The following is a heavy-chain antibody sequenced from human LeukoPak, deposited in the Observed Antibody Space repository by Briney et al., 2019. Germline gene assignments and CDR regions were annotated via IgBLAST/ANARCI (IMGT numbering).Heavy chain of an antibody. V-gene: IGHV3-53*01. CDR2: IYSGGNT. CDR3: ARAVSSGYDPFDY. D-gene: IGHD3-22*01. Sequence: WGSLRLSCAASGFTVSSNYMSWVRQAPGKGLEWVSVIYSGGNTYYADSVKGRFTISRDNSKNTLYLQMNSLRAEDTAVYYCARAVSSGYDPFDYWGQGTLVTVSS. J-gene: IGHJ4*02. CDR1: GFTVSSNY.